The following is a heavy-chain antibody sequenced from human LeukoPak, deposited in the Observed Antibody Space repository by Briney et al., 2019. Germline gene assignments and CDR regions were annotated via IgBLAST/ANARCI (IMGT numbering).Heavy chain of an antibody. Sequence: GGSLRLSCAASGFTFSSYGMHWVRQAPGKGLEWVAFIRYDGSNKYYADSVKGRFTISRDNSKNTLYLQMNSLRAEDTAVYYCARARGSYYPREVDYWGQGTLVTVSS. CDR3: ARARGSYYPREVDY. J-gene: IGHJ4*02. V-gene: IGHV3-30*02. CDR2: IRYDGSNK. CDR1: GFTFSSYG. D-gene: IGHD1-26*01.